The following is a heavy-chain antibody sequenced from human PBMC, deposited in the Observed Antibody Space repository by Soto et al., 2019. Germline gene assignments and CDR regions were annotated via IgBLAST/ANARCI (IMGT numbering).Heavy chain of an antibody. CDR3: AKDVTTYSSSWYDYH. CDR1: VGSISSSNW. Sequence: QVQLQESGPGLVKPSGTLSLTCAVSVGSISSSNWWSWVRQPPGKGLEGIGEIYHSGSTNYNPSLKSRVTISVDKSKNQFSLKLSSVTAADTAVYYCAKDVTTYSSSWYDYHWGQGTLVTVSS. J-gene: IGHJ5*02. CDR2: IYHSGST. D-gene: IGHD6-13*01. V-gene: IGHV4-4*02.